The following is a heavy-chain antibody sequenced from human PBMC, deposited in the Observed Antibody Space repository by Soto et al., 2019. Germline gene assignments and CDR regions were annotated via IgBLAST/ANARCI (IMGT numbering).Heavy chain of an antibody. CDR3: AREVDYGDYFDY. V-gene: IGHV3-33*01. Sequence: QVQLVESGGGVVQPGRSLRLSCAASGFTFSTYGMHWVRQAPGKGLEWVAVIWNDGNNKYYADSVKGRFTISRDNSKNTLYLQMNSLRAEDTAVYYCAREVDYGDYFDYWGQGTLVTVSS. CDR2: IWNDGNNK. D-gene: IGHD4-17*01. CDR1: GFTFSTYG. J-gene: IGHJ4*02.